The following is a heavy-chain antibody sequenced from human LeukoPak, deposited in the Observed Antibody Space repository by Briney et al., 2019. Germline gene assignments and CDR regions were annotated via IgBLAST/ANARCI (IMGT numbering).Heavy chain of an antibody. D-gene: IGHD3-22*01. Sequence: GGSLRLSCAASGFAFSSYEMNWVRQAPGKGLEWVSYISSSGSIIYYADSVKGRFTISRDNAKNSLYLQMNSLRAGDTAVYYCARGAYYYDSTGYHDYWGQGTLVTVSS. V-gene: IGHV3-48*03. CDR3: ARGAYYYDSTGYHDY. CDR1: GFAFSSYE. CDR2: ISSSGSII. J-gene: IGHJ4*02.